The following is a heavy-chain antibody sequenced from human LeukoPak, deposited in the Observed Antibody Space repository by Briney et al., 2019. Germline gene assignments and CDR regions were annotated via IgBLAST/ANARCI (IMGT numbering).Heavy chain of an antibody. CDR3: ARDLGIIDY. Sequence: GGSLRLSCAASGFTFNTYTMNWVRQAPGKGLEWVSYISSSSSTIYYADSVKGRFTISRDNAKNSLYLQMNNLRAEDTAVYYCARDLGIIDYWGQGTLVTVSS. CDR1: GFTFNTYT. V-gene: IGHV3-48*01. D-gene: IGHD7-27*01. CDR2: ISSSSSTI. J-gene: IGHJ4*02.